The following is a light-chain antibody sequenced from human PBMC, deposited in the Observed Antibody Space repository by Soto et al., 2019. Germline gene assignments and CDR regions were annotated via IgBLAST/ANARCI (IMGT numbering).Light chain of an antibody. CDR3: QQRKKWRPIN. CDR1: QTVDNF. Sequence: LTQPAVIVSLKTGERATLSSRASQTVDNFLAWYQFKPGKAPRLLIYDATKRASGIPVRFTGSGSGTDFILTISNIEAEDVAIYYCQQRKKWRPINFGQGTLLEV. CDR2: DAT. J-gene: IGKJ5*01. V-gene: IGKV3-11*01.